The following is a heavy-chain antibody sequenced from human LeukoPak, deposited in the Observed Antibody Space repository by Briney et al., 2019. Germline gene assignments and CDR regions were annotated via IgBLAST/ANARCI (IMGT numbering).Heavy chain of an antibody. CDR3: VHSSPGSSSLGWFDP. J-gene: IGHJ5*02. D-gene: IGHD6-6*01. CDR1: GFSLSTSGVG. Sequence: SGPTLVKPTQTLTLTCTFSGFSLSTSGVGVGWIRQPPGKALEWLALIYWNDDKRYSPSLKSRLTITKDTSKNQVVLTMTNMDPVDTATYYCVHSSPGSSSLGWFDPWGQGTLVTVSS. V-gene: IGHV2-5*01. CDR2: IYWNDDK.